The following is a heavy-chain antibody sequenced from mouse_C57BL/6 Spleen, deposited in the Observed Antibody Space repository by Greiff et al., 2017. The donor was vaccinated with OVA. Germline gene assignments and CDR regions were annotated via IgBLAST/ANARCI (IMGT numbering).Heavy chain of an antibody. Sequence: QVQLQQPGAELVKPGASVKMSCKASGYTFTSYWITWGEKRAGRGLEWIGEVEWVVGGSNYNDKFNSKATLTVDTSSSTAYMQLSSLTSEDSAVYYCARRIYYDYDEDFAYWGQGTLVTVSA. D-gene: IGHD2-4*01. J-gene: IGHJ3*01. CDR2: VEWVVGGS. CDR1: GYTFTSYW. CDR3: ARRIYYDYDEDFAY. V-gene: IGHV1-55*01.